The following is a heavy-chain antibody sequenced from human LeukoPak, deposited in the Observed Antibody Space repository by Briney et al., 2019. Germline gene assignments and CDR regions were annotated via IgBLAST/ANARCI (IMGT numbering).Heavy chain of an antibody. Sequence: GGSLRLSCAASGFTFSSYGMHWVRQAPGKGLEWVAVIWYDGSNKYYADSVKGRFTISRDNSKNTLYLQMNSLRAEDTAVYYCARLRSVGDTIYTWYYYGMDVWGQGTTVTVSS. CDR2: IWYDGSNK. CDR3: ARLRSVGDTIYTWYYYGMDV. J-gene: IGHJ6*02. V-gene: IGHV3-33*01. D-gene: IGHD1-26*01. CDR1: GFTFSSYG.